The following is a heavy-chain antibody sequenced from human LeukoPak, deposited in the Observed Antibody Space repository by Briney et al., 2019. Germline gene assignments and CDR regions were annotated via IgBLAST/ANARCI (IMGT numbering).Heavy chain of an antibody. CDR3: ARGGYHYGEFDY. J-gene: IGHJ4*02. CDR2: INHSGST. V-gene: IGHV4-34*01. Sequence: SETLSLTCAVYGGSFSGYYWSWIRQPPGKGLEWIGEINHSGSTNYNPSLKSRVTISVDTSKNQFSLKLGSVTAADTAVYYCARGGYHYGEFDYWGQGTLVTVSS. CDR1: GGSFSGYY. D-gene: IGHD5-18*01.